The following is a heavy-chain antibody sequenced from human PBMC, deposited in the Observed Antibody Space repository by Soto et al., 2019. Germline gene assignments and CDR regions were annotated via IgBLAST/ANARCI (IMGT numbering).Heavy chain of an antibody. D-gene: IGHD4-17*01. V-gene: IGHV1-18*01. CDR2: ISAYNGNT. Sequence: ASVKVSCKASGYTFTSYGISWARQAPGQGLEWMGWISAYNGNTNYAQKLQGRVTMTTDTSTSTAYMELRSLRSDDTAVYYCARDGTTVTTKSKLNNWFDPWGQGTLVTVSS. CDR3: ARDGTTVTTKSKLNNWFDP. CDR1: GYTFTSYG. J-gene: IGHJ5*02.